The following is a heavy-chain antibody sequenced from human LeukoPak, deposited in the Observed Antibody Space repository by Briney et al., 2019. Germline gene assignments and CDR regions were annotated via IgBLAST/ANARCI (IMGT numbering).Heavy chain of an antibody. V-gene: IGHV3-23*01. CDR3: AKDQRSIAVAGYFDY. CDR2: ISYSGGST. J-gene: IGHJ4*02. CDR1: GFTVSSNY. Sequence: SGGSLRLSCAASGFTVSSNYMSWVRQAPGKGLEWVSAISYSGGSTYYADSVKGRFTISRDNSKNTLYLQMNSLRAEHTAVYYCAKDQRSIAVAGYFDYWGQGTLVTVSS. D-gene: IGHD6-19*01.